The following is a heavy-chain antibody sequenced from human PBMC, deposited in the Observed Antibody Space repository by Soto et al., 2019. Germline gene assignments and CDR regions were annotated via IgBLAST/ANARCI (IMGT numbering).Heavy chain of an antibody. V-gene: IGHV2-5*02. Sequence: SGPRLVNPTQTLTLTCTFSGFSLSTDDVGVGWIRQPPGKALDWLAVIYWDDDKRYSPSLKSRLTITKDTSKNQLLLTMTNMDPVDTATYFCARSKYSISSFDYWGQGALVTVSS. D-gene: IGHD6-6*01. J-gene: IGHJ4*02. CDR2: IYWDDDK. CDR1: GFSLSTDDVG. CDR3: ARSKYSISSFDY.